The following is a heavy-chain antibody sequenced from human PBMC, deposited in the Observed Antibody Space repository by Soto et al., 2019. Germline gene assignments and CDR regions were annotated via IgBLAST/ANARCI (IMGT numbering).Heavy chain of an antibody. CDR3: ARLKQDYAVA. CDR1: GYTFTSYD. CDR2: MNPNSGNT. J-gene: IGHJ5*02. V-gene: IGHV1-8*01. Sequence: QVQLVQSGAEVKKPGASVKVSCKAYGYTFTSYDINWVRLATGQGLEWMGWMNPNSGNTAYAQKFQGRVTMTRNTSISTAYMELSSLRSVDTAVYFCARLKQDYAVAWGQGTQVTVSS. D-gene: IGHD3-16*01.